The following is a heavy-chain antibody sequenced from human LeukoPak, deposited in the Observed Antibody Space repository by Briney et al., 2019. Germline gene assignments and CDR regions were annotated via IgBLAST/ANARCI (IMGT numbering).Heavy chain of an antibody. J-gene: IGHJ4*02. CDR1: GFTFSSYS. V-gene: IGHV3-66*01. CDR2: IYSGGST. D-gene: IGHD7-27*01. CDR3: ARGDPLGNY. Sequence: GGSLRLSCAASGFTFSSYSMNWVRQAPGKGLEWVSVIYSGGSTYYADSVKGRFTISRDNSKNTLYLQMNSLRSEDTAVYYCARGDPLGNYWGQGTLVTVSS.